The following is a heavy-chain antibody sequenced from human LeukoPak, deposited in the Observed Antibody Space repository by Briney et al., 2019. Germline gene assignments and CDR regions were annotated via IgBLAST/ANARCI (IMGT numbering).Heavy chain of an antibody. Sequence: ASVKVSCKASGGTFSSYAISWVRQAPGQGLEWMGGIIPIFGTANYAQKFLGRVTITTDESTSTAYMELSSLRSEDTAVYYCARSRDYYDSSGQLGYFDYWGQGTLVTVSS. D-gene: IGHD3-22*01. J-gene: IGHJ4*02. CDR3: ARSRDYYDSSGQLGYFDY. V-gene: IGHV1-69*05. CDR2: IIPIFGTA. CDR1: GGTFSSYA.